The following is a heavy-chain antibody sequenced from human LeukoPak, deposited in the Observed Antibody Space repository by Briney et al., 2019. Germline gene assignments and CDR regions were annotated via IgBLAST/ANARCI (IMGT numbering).Heavy chain of an antibody. CDR2: MYLSGTT. CDR3: AGLVGRYSSGLYYYYFDY. D-gene: IGHD3-22*01. Sequence: SGTLSLTCTVSGDSINSLDLWSWVRQLPGMGLEWIGEMYLSGTTHSNPSVKSRVTISIDKSKNQFFLNLSSVTAADTAVYYCAGLVGRYSSGLYYYYFDYWGQGTLVTVSS. J-gene: IGHJ4*02. CDR1: GDSINSLDL. V-gene: IGHV4-4*02.